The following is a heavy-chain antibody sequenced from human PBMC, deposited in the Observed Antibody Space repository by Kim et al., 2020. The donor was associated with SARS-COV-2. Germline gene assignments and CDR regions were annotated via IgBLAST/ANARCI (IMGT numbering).Heavy chain of an antibody. J-gene: IGHJ4*02. V-gene: IGHV1-18*01. CDR3: ARARDYYDSSGYLYYFDY. CDR2: ISAYNGNT. Sequence: ASVKVSCKASGYTFTSYGISWVRQAPGQGLEWMGWISAYNGNTNYAQKLQGRVTMTTDTSTSTAYMELRSLRSDDTAVYYCARARDYYDSSGYLYYFDYWGQGTLVTVSS. CDR1: GYTFTSYG. D-gene: IGHD3-22*01.